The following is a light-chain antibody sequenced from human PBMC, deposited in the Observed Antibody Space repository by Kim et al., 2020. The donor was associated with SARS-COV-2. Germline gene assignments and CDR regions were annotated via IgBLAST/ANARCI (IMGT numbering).Light chain of an antibody. CDR3: QQHGDRPRT. CDR1: QSVSGNY. V-gene: IGKV3-20*01. CDR2: SAC. Sequence: EVVLTQSPGTLSLSPGERATLSCRASQSVSGNYSAWYQQTRGQAPRLLIYSACTRATGIPDRFRGSGTETDFTLTINRLEPEDFAVYYWQQHGDRPRTFGQGTKVEIK. J-gene: IGKJ1*01.